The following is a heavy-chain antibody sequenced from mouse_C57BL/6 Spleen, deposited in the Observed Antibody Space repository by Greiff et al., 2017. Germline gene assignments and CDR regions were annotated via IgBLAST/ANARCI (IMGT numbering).Heavy chain of an antibody. CDR2: IYPGSGST. CDR1: GYTFTSYW. D-gene: IGHD1-1*01. V-gene: IGHV1-55*01. CDR3: ARSPYYYGSRDYAMDY. Sequence: QVQLKQPGAELVKPGASVKMSCKASGYTFTSYWITWVKQRPGQGLEWIGNIYPGSGSTNYNETFKSKATLTVDTSSSTAYMQLSSLTSEDSAVYYCARSPYYYGSRDYAMDYWGQGTSVTVSS. J-gene: IGHJ4*01.